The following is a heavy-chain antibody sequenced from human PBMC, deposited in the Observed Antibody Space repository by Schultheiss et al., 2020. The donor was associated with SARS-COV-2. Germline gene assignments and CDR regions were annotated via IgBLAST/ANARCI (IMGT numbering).Heavy chain of an antibody. V-gene: IGHV1-69*06. CDR1: GGTFSSYA. J-gene: IGHJ6*02. D-gene: IGHD6-19*01. CDR2: IIPIFGTA. CDR3: ARSGIAVARNYYYYGMDV. Sequence: SVKVSCKASGGTFSSYAISWVRQAPGQGLEWMGGIIPIFGTANYAQKFQGRVTITADKSTSTAYMELSSLRSEDTAVYYCARSGIAVARNYYYYGMDVWGQGTTVTVSS.